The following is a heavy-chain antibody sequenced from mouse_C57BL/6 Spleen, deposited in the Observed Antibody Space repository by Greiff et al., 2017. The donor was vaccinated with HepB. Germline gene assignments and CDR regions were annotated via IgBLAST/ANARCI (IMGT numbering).Heavy chain of an antibody. J-gene: IGHJ4*01. CDR2: ISNGGGST. CDR1: GFTFSDYY. CDR3: ARKGDGYYVDYYAMDY. D-gene: IGHD2-3*01. V-gene: IGHV5-12*01. Sequence: EVNLVESGGGLVQPGGSLKLSCAASGFTFSDYYMYWVRQTPEKRLEWVAYISNGGGSTYYPDTVKGRFTISRDNAKNTLYLQMSRLKSEDTAMYYCARKGDGYYVDYYAMDYWGQGTSVTVSS.